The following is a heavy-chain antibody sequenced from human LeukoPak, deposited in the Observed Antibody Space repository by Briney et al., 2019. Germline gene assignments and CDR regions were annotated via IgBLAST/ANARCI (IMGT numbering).Heavy chain of an antibody. CDR2: MNPNSGNT. CDR3: ARGGYCSGGSCYLDY. V-gene: IGHV1-8*01. CDR1: GYTFTSYD. Sequence: ASVKVSCKASGYTFTSYDINWVRQATGQGLEWVGWMNPNSGNTGYAQKFQGRATMTRNTSISTAYMELSSLRSEDTAVYYCARGGYCSGGSCYLDYWGQGTLVAVSS. D-gene: IGHD2-15*01. J-gene: IGHJ4*02.